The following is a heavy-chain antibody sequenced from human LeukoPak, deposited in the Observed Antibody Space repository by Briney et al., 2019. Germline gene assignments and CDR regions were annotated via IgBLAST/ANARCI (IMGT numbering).Heavy chain of an antibody. Sequence: GGSLRLSCAASGFTFSSFGMSWVRQPPGKGLEWVSTVSGTGGSTYNADSANGRFTISRDNSKNTLYLQMNSLRAEDTAVYYCAKMGSNCGDQIENYYYYYGMDVWGQGTTVTVSS. J-gene: IGHJ6*02. CDR2: VSGTGGST. V-gene: IGHV3-23*01. CDR1: GFTFSSFG. CDR3: AKMGSNCGDQIENYYYYYGMDV. D-gene: IGHD4-17*01.